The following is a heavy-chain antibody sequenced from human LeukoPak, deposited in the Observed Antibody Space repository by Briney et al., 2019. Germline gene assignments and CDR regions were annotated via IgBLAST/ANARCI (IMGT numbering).Heavy chain of an antibody. CDR1: GGSISSYY. D-gene: IGHD3-10*01. CDR2: IYYSGST. J-gene: IGHJ6*02. V-gene: IGHV4-59*12. Sequence: SETLSLTCTVSGGSISSYYWSWIRQPPGKGLEWIGYIYYSGSTNYNPSLKSRVTISVDTSKNQFSLKLSSVTAADTAVYYCARERITMVRGVIYMDVWGQGTTVTVSS. CDR3: ARERITMVRGVIYMDV.